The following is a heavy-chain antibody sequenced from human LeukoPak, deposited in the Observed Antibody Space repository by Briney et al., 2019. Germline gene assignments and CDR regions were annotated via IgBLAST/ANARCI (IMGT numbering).Heavy chain of an antibody. V-gene: IGHV3-69-1*01. CDR3: AREPTTVSPPG. CDR1: GFTFSSYS. Sequence: PGGSLRLSCAASGFTFSSYSMNWVRQAPGKGLEWVATMTSTSTIYYADSVKGRFTISRDNAKNSVYLQMNSLRAEDTAVYYCAREPTTVSPPGWGQGTLVTVSS. J-gene: IGHJ4*02. D-gene: IGHD4-11*01. CDR2: MTSTSTI.